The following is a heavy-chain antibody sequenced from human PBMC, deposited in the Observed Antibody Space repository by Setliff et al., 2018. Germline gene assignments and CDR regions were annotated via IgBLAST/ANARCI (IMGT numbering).Heavy chain of an antibody. J-gene: IGHJ4*02. V-gene: IGHV3-7*01. Sequence: LRLSCGASGFTYNNCWVSWVRQAPGKGLEWLASINPDGSEKYYADSVKGRFTISRDNAKNSLSLQMNNLRIEDTAVYYCFGAGTCSYWGQGTLVTVSS. CDR3: FGAGTCSY. D-gene: IGHD3-10*01. CDR2: INPDGSEK. CDR1: GFTYNNCW.